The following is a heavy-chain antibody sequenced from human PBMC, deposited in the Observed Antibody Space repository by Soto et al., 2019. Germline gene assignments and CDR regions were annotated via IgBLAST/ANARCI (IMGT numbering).Heavy chain of an antibody. D-gene: IGHD6-19*01. Sequence: QVPLVESGGGVVQPGRSLRLSCAASGFTFSSYGMHWVRQAPGKGLEWVAVISYDGSNKYYADSVKGRFTISRDNSTNMLSLQMNSLTAEDTAVRYYIKETTLRQWRVRPFQHWGQGTLVTVSS. CDR3: IKETTLRQWRVRPFQH. CDR2: ISYDGSNK. CDR1: GFTFSSYG. J-gene: IGHJ1*01. V-gene: IGHV3-30*18.